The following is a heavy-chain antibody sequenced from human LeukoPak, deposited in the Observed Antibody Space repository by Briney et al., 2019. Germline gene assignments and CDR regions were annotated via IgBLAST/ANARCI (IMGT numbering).Heavy chain of an antibody. D-gene: IGHD6-6*01. J-gene: IGHJ4*02. V-gene: IGHV3-33*01. Sequence: GRSLRLSCAASGFRFSTYGMHWVRQAPGKGPEWVAVIWSDGSNKYYSDSLKGRFTISRDNSKNTLYLQVNGLRADDTAMYYCARDPVENSRSSDLYYFQYWGQGTLVTVSS. CDR3: ARDPVENSRSSDLYYFQY. CDR2: IWSDGSNK. CDR1: GFRFSTYG.